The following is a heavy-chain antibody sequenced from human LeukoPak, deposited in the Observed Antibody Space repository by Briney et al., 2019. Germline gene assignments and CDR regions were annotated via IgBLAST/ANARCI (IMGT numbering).Heavy chain of an antibody. V-gene: IGHV1-46*01. CDR2: INPSGGSK. CDR3: ARGSIAAAPPFDP. CDR1: GYTFTSYY. D-gene: IGHD6-13*01. J-gene: IGHJ5*02. Sequence: GASVKVSCKASGYTFTSYYMHWVRQAPGQGGERMGVINPSGGSKSYAQKFQGRVTMTRETATSTVYMELSSLRSEYTAVYYCARGSIAAAPPFDPWGQGTLVTVSS.